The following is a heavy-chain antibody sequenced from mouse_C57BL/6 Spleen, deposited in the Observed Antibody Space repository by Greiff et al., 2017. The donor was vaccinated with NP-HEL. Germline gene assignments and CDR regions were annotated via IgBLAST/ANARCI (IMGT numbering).Heavy chain of an antibody. CDR2: ISSGSSTI. D-gene: IGHD2-3*01. CDR3: ARTLDGYYQYYFDY. CDR1: GFTFSDYG. J-gene: IGHJ2*01. Sequence: EVKLMESGGGLVKPGGSLKLSCAASGFTFSDYGMHWVRQAPEKGLEWVAYISSGSSTIYYADTVKGRFTISRDNAKNTLFLQMTSLRSEDTTMYYCARTLDGYYQYYFDYWGQGTTLTVSS. V-gene: IGHV5-17*01.